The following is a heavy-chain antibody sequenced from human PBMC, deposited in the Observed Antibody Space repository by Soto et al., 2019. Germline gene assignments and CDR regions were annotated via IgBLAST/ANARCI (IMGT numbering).Heavy chain of an antibody. V-gene: IGHV3-21*01. Sequence: PGGSLRLSCGASGFTFRSFTMNWVRQAPGKGLEWVSTISSNSAYIYYTDALRGRFTISRDNAKNSLHLQMNSLRAEDTAVYYCTRDASRDSSARGWFDPWGPGTLVTASS. D-gene: IGHD6-13*01. CDR3: TRDASRDSSARGWFDP. CDR1: GFTFRSFT. CDR2: ISSNSAYI. J-gene: IGHJ5*02.